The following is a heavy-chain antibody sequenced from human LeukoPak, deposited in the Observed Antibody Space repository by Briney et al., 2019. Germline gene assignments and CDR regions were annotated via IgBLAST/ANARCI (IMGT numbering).Heavy chain of an antibody. D-gene: IGHD6-19*01. CDR3: ARDLQTLSGWIAS. V-gene: IGHV4-4*02. J-gene: IGHJ5*02. Sequence: SETLSLTCAVSGGSISSSNWWSWVRQPPGKGLEGIGEIYHSGSTNYNPSLKSRVTISVDKSKNQFSLKLSSVTAADTAVYYCARDLQTLSGWIASWGQGTLVTVPS. CDR1: GGSISSSNW. CDR2: IYHSGST.